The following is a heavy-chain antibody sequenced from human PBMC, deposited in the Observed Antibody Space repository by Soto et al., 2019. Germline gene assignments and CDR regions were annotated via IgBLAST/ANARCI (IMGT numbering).Heavy chain of an antibody. D-gene: IGHD5-12*01. J-gene: IGHJ4*02. CDR2: IYYAGST. V-gene: IGHV4-59*08. CDR1: GGSISSYY. Sequence: SETLSLTCTVYGGSISSYYWSWIRQPPGKRLEWIGFIYYAGSTKYNPSLNSRVTISVDTSKNKFSLTVTSVTAADTAVYYDERRIVPTETFDFWGQGPLVTVSS. CDR3: ERRIVPTETFDF.